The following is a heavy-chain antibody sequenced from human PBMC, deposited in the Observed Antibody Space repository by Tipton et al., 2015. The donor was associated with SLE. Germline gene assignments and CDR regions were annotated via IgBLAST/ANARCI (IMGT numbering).Heavy chain of an antibody. J-gene: IGHJ6*04. D-gene: IGHD4-17*01. V-gene: IGHV1-18*04. CDR3: VTHRLDYGALDV. CDR2: ISAYNGNT. Sequence: VQLVQSGPEVKEPGASVKVSCKASGYTFTSYGISWVRQAPGQGLEWMGWISAYNGNTNYAQKLQGRVTMTTDTSTSTAYMELSSLRSEDTAVYYCVTHRLDYGALDVWGKGTTVTVSS. CDR1: GYTFTSYG.